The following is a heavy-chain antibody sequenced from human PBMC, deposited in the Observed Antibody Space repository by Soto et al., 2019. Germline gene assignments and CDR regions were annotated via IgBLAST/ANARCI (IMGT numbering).Heavy chain of an antibody. J-gene: IGHJ4*02. D-gene: IGHD6-19*01. V-gene: IGHV3-23*01. CDR1: GFTFSSYA. CDR2: IGGGAGST. CDR3: AKDKDSAWYEAFDS. Sequence: GGSLRLSCVASGFTFSSYAMSWVRQAPGKGLEWVSAIGGGAGSTFYAGSVKGRFTISRDNFKNTLYLQMNSLRADDTAVYYCAKDKDSAWYEAFDSWGQGTLVTVSS.